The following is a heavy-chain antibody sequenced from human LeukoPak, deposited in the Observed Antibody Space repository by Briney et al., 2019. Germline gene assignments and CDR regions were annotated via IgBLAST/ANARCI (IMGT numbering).Heavy chain of an antibody. CDR1: GFTLSTYV. J-gene: IGHJ4*02. Sequence: GGSLRLSCAASGFTLSTYVMHWVRQAPGKGLEWVAYISYDGDNTYYADSVKGRFTISRDNSKNTLHLLVNSLRVEDTAVYYCARGDYEVYWGQGTLVTVSS. D-gene: IGHD4-17*01. V-gene: IGHV3-30*01. CDR3: ARGDYEVY. CDR2: ISYDGDNT.